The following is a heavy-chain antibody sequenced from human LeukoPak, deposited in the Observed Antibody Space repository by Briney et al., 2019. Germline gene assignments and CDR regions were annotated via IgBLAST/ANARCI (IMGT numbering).Heavy chain of an antibody. CDR2: IIPIFGTA. Sequence: SVKVSCKASGGTFSSYAISWVRQAPGQGLEWMGGIIPIFGTANYAQKFRGRVTITADESTSTAYMELSSLRSEDTAVYYCARDISGYDKGGLDYWGQGTLVTVSS. CDR1: GGTFSSYA. CDR3: ARDISGYDKGGLDY. D-gene: IGHD5-12*01. J-gene: IGHJ4*02. V-gene: IGHV1-69*13.